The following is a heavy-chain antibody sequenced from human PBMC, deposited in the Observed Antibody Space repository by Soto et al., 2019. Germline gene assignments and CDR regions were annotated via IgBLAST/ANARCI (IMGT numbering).Heavy chain of an antibody. CDR2: IYHSGST. Sequence: PSETLSLTCAVSGGSISSGGYSWSWIRQPPGKGLEWIGYIYHSGSTYYNPSLKSRVTISVDRSKNQFSLKLSSVTAADTAVYYCARGNGYYDSSGYYLRYYFDYWGQGTLVTVSS. CDR1: GGSISSGGYS. D-gene: IGHD3-22*01. CDR3: ARGNGYYDSSGYYLRYYFDY. V-gene: IGHV4-30-2*01. J-gene: IGHJ4*02.